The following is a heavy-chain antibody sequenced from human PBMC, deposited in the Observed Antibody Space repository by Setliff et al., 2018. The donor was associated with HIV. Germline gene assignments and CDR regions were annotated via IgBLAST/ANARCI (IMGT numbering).Heavy chain of an antibody. Sequence: GGSLRLSCTASGFTFGDYAMSWVRQAPGKGLEWVGFIRSKAYGGTTEYAASVKGRFTISRDDSKSIAYLQMNSLKTEDTAVYYCTRGVAATVGVNCFDYWGQGTLVTVSS. CDR3: TRGVAATVGVNCFDY. CDR1: GFTFGDYA. V-gene: IGHV3-49*04. J-gene: IGHJ4*02. CDR2: IRSKAYGGTT. D-gene: IGHD2-15*01.